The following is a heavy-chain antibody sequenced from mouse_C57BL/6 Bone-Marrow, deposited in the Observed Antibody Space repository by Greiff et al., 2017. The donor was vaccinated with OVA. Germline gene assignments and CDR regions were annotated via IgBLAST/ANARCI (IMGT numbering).Heavy chain of an antibody. CDR2: IDPENGDT. CDR3: TNYYGSSPWFAY. D-gene: IGHD1-1*01. CDR1: GFNIKDDY. Sequence: DVQLQESGAELVRPGASVKLSCTASGFNIKDDYMHWVKQRPEQGLEWIGWIDPENGDTEYASKFQGKATITADTSSNTAYLQLSSLTSEDTAVYYCTNYYGSSPWFAYWGQGTLVTVSA. V-gene: IGHV14-4*01. J-gene: IGHJ3*01.